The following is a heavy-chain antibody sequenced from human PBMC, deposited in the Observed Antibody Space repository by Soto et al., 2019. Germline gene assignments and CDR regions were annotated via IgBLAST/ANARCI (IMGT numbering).Heavy chain of an antibody. CDR1: GYNFNNYG. CDR2: IGVYNGNT. CDR3: ARDIAGGEDI. D-gene: IGHD1-26*01. J-gene: IGHJ3*02. V-gene: IGHV1-18*01. Sequence: QVQLVQSGAEVKKPGASVKVSCKASGYNFNNYGVTWVRQAPGQGHEWMGWIGVYNGNTKYPQKVQGRVTVTADTSTSTAYMELGSLTSDDTAVDYCARDIAGGEDIWGQGTMVTVSS.